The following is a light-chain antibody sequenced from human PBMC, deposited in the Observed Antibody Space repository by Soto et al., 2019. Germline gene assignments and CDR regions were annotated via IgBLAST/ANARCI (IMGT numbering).Light chain of an antibody. V-gene: IGKV3-15*01. CDR3: QYYDNWRLS. J-gene: IGKJ4*01. CDR1: QSVSS. Sequence: EIVMTQSPATLSVSPGDRATLSCRASQSVSSIAWYQQKPGQPPRLLIYGASRRATNIPARCSGGGSDTEFTLTISTLQSKDFAVYYCQYYDNWRLSFGGGTTVEIK. CDR2: GAS.